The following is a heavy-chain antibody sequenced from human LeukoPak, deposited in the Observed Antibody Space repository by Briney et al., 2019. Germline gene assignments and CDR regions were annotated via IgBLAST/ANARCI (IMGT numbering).Heavy chain of an antibody. CDR1: GDSISSYH. CDR2: ISYSGST. J-gene: IGHJ4*02. V-gene: IGHV4-59*01. Sequence: SETLSLTCTVSGDSISSYHWSWIRQPPGKGLEWIVYISYSGSTNYNPSLKSRVTISIDTSKNQFSLKLSSVTAADTAVYYCARVGRGDYVWGSYSFDYWGQGTLVTVSS. CDR3: ARVGRGDYVWGSYSFDY. D-gene: IGHD3-16*01.